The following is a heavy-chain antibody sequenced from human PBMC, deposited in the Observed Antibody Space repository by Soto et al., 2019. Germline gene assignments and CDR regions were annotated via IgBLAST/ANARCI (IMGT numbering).Heavy chain of an antibody. CDR3: ARASSSSSAADN. D-gene: IGHD6-6*01. CDR2: IYDSESA. J-gene: IGHJ4*02. Sequence: QVQLQESGPGLVKASQTLSLICSVSGESISSGGYYWSWIRHHPGKGLEWIGYIYDSESAYYNPSLKCRVTISMDTSKTHFAMNLSSVTAADTAVYYCARASSSSSAADNWGQRPHITVSS. CDR1: GESISSGGYY. V-gene: IGHV4-31*03.